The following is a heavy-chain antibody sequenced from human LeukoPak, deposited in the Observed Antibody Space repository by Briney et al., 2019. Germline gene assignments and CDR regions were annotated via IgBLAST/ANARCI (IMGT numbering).Heavy chain of an antibody. V-gene: IGHV1-2*02. CDR3: ARGKYRTPLDY. J-gene: IGHJ4*02. CDR1: GYTFNAYY. Sequence: ASVKVSCKASGYTFNAYYMHWVRQAPGQGLEWMGWINPNDGSADYAQRFQGRVTMTRDTSISTAYMEVSRLGSDDTAVYYCARGKYRTPLDYWGQGTLVTVSS. CDR2: INPNDGSA. D-gene: IGHD1-1*01.